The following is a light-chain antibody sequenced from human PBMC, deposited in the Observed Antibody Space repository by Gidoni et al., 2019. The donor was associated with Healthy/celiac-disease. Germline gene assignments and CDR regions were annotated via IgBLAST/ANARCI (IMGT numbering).Light chain of an antibody. CDR1: QSVSSN. V-gene: IGKV3-15*01. Sequence: EIVMTQSPATWPVYPGERSTLACSASQSVSSNLAWYQQKPGQAPMLLIYGASTRDTGIPARFSGSGSGTEFTLTISSLQSEDFAVYYCQQYNNWPPWTFGQGTKVEIK. CDR3: QQYNNWPPWT. J-gene: IGKJ1*01. CDR2: GAS.